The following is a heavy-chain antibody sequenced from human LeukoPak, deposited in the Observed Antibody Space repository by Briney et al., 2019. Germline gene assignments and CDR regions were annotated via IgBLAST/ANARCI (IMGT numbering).Heavy chain of an antibody. CDR3: ARDLGDGKENAFDI. Sequence: PSETLSLTCAVSGGSISSSNWWSWVRQPPGKGLEWIGEIYHSGSTNYNPSLKSRVTISVDKSKNQFSLKLSSVTAADTAVYYCARDLGDGKENAFDIWGQGTMVTVSS. V-gene: IGHV4-4*02. CDR2: IYHSGST. CDR1: GGSISSSNW. J-gene: IGHJ3*02. D-gene: IGHD1-1*01.